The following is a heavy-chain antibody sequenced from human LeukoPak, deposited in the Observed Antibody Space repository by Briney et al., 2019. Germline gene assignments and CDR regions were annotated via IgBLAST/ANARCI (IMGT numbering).Heavy chain of an antibody. J-gene: IGHJ4*02. Sequence: GGSLTLTFAGSGFTLSSYELNWLRQAPGKGLEWVSYISAGGNSIYYADSVRGRFTISRDIAENSLYLQMNSLRAADTAVYYCVSFTNYWGQGTLVTVSS. CDR1: GFTLSSYE. CDR3: VSFTNY. V-gene: IGHV3-48*03. CDR2: ISAGGNSI.